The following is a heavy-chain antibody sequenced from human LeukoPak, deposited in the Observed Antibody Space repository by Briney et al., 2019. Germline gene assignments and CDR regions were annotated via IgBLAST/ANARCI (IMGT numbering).Heavy chain of an antibody. CDR3: ARVGSLRSYYYYYMDV. V-gene: IGHV1-69*06. Sequence: ASVKVSCKASGGTFTSYAISWVRQAPGQGLEWMGGIIPIFGTANYAQKFQGRVTITADKSTSTAYMELSSLRSEDTAVYYCARVGSLRSYYYYYMDVWGKGTTVTASS. CDR2: IIPIFGTA. CDR1: GGTFTSYA. D-gene: IGHD2-15*01. J-gene: IGHJ6*03.